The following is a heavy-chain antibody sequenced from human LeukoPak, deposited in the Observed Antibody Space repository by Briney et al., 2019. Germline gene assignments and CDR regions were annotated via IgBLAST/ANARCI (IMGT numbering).Heavy chain of an antibody. V-gene: IGHV1-46*01. CDR2: INASGGST. CDR1: GYTFTRYY. CDR3: ARGRGYSGYDPWYFDL. D-gene: IGHD5-12*01. J-gene: IGHJ2*01. Sequence: VASVKVSCKASGYTFTRYYMHWVRQAPGQGLEWMGIINASGGSTSYAQKLQGRVTMTRDTPTSTVYMELSSLRSEDTAVYYCARGRGYSGYDPWYFDLWGRGTLVTVSS.